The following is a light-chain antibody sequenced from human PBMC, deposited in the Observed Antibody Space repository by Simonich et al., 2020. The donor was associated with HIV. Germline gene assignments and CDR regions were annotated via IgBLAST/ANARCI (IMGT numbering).Light chain of an antibody. V-gene: IGLV1-40*01. CDR2: GNS. Sequence: QSVLTQPPSVSGAPGQRVTISCTGSRSNIGAGYDVHWYQQLPGTTPKLLIYGNSNRPSGVPDRFSGSKSGPSASLAITGLQADDEADYYCQSYDSSLSAYVFGTGTKVTVL. J-gene: IGLJ1*01. CDR3: QSYDSSLSAYV. CDR1: RSNIGAGYD.